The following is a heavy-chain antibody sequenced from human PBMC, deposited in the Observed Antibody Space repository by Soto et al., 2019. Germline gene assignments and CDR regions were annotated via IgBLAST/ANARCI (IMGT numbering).Heavy chain of an antibody. J-gene: IGHJ4*03. Sequence: QVHLVQSGAEVKKPGASVKVSCRTSGYMFTESGMHWVCQAPGQRLEWMGWISGDSGNARYSPTLQDRVTITRDTSASTVYMELSSLRSEDTALYYCARDGVAAGKLNFDYWGQGTLVTVPS. CDR3: ARDGVAAGKLNFDY. CDR1: GYMFTESG. D-gene: IGHD6-19*01. CDR2: ISGDSGNA. V-gene: IGHV1-3*01.